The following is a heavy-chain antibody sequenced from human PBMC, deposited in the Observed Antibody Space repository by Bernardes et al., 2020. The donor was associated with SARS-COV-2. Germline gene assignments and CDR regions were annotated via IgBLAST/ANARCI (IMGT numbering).Heavy chain of an antibody. J-gene: IGHJ3*02. CDR1: GFTFSSYA. Sequence: GGSLRLSCAASGFTFSSYAMHWVRQAPGKGLEWVAVISYDGSNKYYADSVKGRFTISRDNSKNTLYLQMNSLRAEDTAVYYCARSYSGSYFSAFDIWGQGTMVTVSS. D-gene: IGHD1-26*01. CDR2: ISYDGSNK. V-gene: IGHV3-30-3*01. CDR3: ARSYSGSYFSAFDI.